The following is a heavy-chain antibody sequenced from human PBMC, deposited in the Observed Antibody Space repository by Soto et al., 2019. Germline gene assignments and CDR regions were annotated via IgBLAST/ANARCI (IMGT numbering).Heavy chain of an antibody. D-gene: IGHD2-21*02. CDR3: AKDKGGDDDRYYYYYGMDV. J-gene: IGHJ6*02. V-gene: IGHV3-30*18. Sequence: QVQLVESGGGVVQPGRSLRLSCAASGFTFSSYGMHWVRQAPGKGLEWVAVISYDGSNKYYADSVKGRFTISRDNSKNTLYLQMNSLRAEDTAVYYCAKDKGGDDDRYYYYYGMDVWGQGTTVTVSS. CDR2: ISYDGSNK. CDR1: GFTFSSYG.